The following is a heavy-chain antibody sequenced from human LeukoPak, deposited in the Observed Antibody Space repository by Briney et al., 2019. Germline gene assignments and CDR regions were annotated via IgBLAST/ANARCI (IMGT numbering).Heavy chain of an antibody. CDR1: GFTFSSYG. D-gene: IGHD4-17*01. Sequence: XRLSCAASGFTFSSYGMHWVRQAPGKGLEWVAVISYDGSNKYYADSVKGRFTISRDNSKNTLYLQMNSLRAEDTAAYYCAKGGYGDYADYYYYGMDVWGKGTTVTVSS. J-gene: IGHJ6*04. CDR3: AKGGYGDYADYYYYGMDV. CDR2: ISYDGSNK. V-gene: IGHV3-30*18.